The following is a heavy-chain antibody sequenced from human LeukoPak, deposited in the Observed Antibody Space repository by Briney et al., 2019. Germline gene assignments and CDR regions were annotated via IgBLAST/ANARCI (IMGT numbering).Heavy chain of an antibody. Sequence: ASVKVSCKASGYTFTGYYMHWVRQAPGQGLEWMGWINPNSGGTNYAQKFQGRVTMTRDTSISTAYMELSRLRSDDTAMYYCARGGPGYSYGAWDDAFDIWGQGQWSPSLQ. CDR1: GYTFTGYY. CDR2: INPNSGGT. CDR3: ARGGPGYSYGAWDDAFDI. J-gene: IGHJ3*02. D-gene: IGHD5-18*01. V-gene: IGHV1-2*02.